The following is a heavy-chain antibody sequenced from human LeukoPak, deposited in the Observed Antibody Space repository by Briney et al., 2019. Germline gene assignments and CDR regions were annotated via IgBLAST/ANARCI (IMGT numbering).Heavy chain of an antibody. CDR1: GGSISSRSYY. CDR3: ARLEFCGGDCYSAARGVFFDY. J-gene: IGHJ4*02. V-gene: IGHV4-39*01. CDR2: FYYSRST. Sequence: SETLSLTCTVSGGSISSRSYYWGWIRRPPGKGLEWIGSFYYSRSTYYNPSLKSRVTISVDTSKNQFSLKLSSVTAADTAVYYCARLEFCGGDCYSAARGVFFDYWGQGTLVTVSS. D-gene: IGHD2-21*02.